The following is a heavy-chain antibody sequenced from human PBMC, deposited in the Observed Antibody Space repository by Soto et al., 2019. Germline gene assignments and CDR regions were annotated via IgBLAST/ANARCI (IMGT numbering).Heavy chain of an antibody. D-gene: IGHD2-2*01. CDR1: GYTFTDYY. V-gene: IGHV1-2*02. CDR3: AGGIVVVPAAVYYGMDV. Sequence: QVQLVQSGAEVKKPGASVKVSCKASGYTFTDYYIQWVRQAPGQGLEWMGWINPNSGYTKYPQKFQGRVTMTRDTSISTAYMELSRLTSDDTALYYCAGGIVVVPAAVYYGMDVWGQGTTVTVSS. CDR2: INPNSGYT. J-gene: IGHJ6*02.